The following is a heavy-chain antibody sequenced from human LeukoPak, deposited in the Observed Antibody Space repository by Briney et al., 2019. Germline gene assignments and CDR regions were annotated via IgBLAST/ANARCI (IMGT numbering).Heavy chain of an antibody. D-gene: IGHD3-22*01. V-gene: IGHV3-30*18. CDR3: AKDESKYDSRNSFDY. CDR1: GFTFSSYG. J-gene: IGHJ4*02. CDR2: ISYDGSNK. Sequence: PGGSLRLSCAASGFTFSSYGMHWVRQAPGKGLEWVAVISYDGSNKYYADSVKGRFTISRDNSKNTLYLQMNSLRAEDTAVYYCAKDESKYDSRNSFDYWGQGTLVTVSS.